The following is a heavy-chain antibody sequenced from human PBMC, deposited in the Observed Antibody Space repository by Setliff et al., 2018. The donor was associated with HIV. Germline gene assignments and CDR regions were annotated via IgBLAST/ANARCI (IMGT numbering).Heavy chain of an antibody. D-gene: IGHD5-12*01. Sequence: SETLSLTCDVSGGSISSGGYSWSWIRQPPGKGLEWIGYIYHRGSTYYNPSLKSRVTISVDRSKNQFSLKLSSVTAADTAVYYCARAPLEYSGYDYLRYFDYWGQGALVTVSS. CDR1: GGSISSGGYS. J-gene: IGHJ4*02. V-gene: IGHV4-30-2*01. CDR2: IYHRGST. CDR3: ARAPLEYSGYDYLRYFDY.